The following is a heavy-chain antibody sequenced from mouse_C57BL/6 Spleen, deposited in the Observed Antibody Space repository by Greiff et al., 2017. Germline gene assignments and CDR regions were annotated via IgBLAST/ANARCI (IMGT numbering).Heavy chain of an antibody. D-gene: IGHD2-3*01. Sequence: VQRVESGPGLVKPSQSLFLTCSITGFPITSGYYWIWIRQSPGKPLEWMGYITHSGETFYNPSLQSPISITRETSKNQFFLQLNSVTTEDTAMYYCAGDSDGYWYFGVWGTGTTVTVSS. CDR3: AGDSDGYWYFGV. J-gene: IGHJ1*03. V-gene: IGHV12-3*01. CDR2: ITHSGET. CDR1: GFPITSGYY.